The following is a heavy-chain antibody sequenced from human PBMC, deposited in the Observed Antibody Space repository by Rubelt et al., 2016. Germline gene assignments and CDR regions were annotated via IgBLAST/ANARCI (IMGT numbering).Heavy chain of an antibody. CDR3: ARKMVDATRDVFDI. D-gene: IGHD2-15*01. J-gene: IGHJ3*02. V-gene: IGHV4-34*02. CDR2: INHSGGT. Sequence: QVRLQQWGAGLSKPSETLSLTCAVYGGSFNDHYWSWIRQPPGKGLEWIGEINHSGGTGYNPSLKSRVTISVDRSKSQFSLNLRSVIAADTAVYYCARKMVDATRDVFDIWGQGTMVIVSS. CDR1: GGSFNDHY.